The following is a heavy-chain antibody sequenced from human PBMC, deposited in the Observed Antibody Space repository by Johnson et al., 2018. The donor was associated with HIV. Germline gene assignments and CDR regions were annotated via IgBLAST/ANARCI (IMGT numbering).Heavy chain of an antibody. CDR1: GFTFSDYY. V-gene: IGHV3-11*04. J-gene: IGHJ3*02. D-gene: IGHD3-10*01. Sequence: QVQLVESGGGLVKPGGSLRLSCAASGFTFSDYYMSWIRQAPGKGLEWVSYISSSGSTLYSADPVKGRCTICRDNAKNSLYLQMNGLRADESAVYYCSRVSYYSSGSYRAFDIWGQGTMVTVSS. CDR2: ISSSGSTL. CDR3: SRVSYYSSGSYRAFDI.